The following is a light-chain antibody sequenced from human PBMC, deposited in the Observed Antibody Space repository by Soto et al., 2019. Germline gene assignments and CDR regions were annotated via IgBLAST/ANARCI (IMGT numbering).Light chain of an antibody. CDR3: QQYHDWVT. Sequence: EIVLTQSPGTLSLSPGERATLSCRASQSLSSNLAWYQQKPGQAPRLLIYGASTRATGIPARFSGSGSGTEFTLTISYLRPEDSAVYFCQQYHDWVTFGGGTKVDIK. CDR2: GAS. CDR1: QSLSSN. V-gene: IGKV3D-15*01. J-gene: IGKJ4*01.